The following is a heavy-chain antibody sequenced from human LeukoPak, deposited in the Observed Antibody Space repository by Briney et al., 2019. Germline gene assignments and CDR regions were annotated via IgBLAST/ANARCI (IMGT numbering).Heavy chain of an antibody. Sequence: ASVKVSCMPSGGTFSSYAISWVRQAPGQGLEWVGGIIPIFGIANSAQRLQGGVTITTEESTSTAYTELSRLRSEDTAVYYCATSRGYHQTLDYWGQRTLVTVSS. CDR3: ATSRGYHQTLDY. J-gene: IGHJ4*02. V-gene: IGHV1-69*05. CDR2: IIPIFGIA. CDR1: GGTFSSYA. D-gene: IGHD3-22*01.